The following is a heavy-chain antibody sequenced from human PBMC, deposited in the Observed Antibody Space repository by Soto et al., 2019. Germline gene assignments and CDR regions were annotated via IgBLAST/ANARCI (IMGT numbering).Heavy chain of an antibody. V-gene: IGHV4-39*01. J-gene: IGHJ5*02. Sequence: PSETLSLTCTVSGGSITSSSHFWGWVRQPPGKGLEWIGTIYFTGNTYYTPSLKSRLTMSIDTSKNEFSLRLNSVTAADTAVYYCAGQTFTVAAASYGRSNWFDPWGPGTLVTASS. D-gene: IGHD2-15*01. CDR3: AGQTFTVAAASYGRSNWFDP. CDR2: IYFTGNT. CDR1: GGSITSSSHF.